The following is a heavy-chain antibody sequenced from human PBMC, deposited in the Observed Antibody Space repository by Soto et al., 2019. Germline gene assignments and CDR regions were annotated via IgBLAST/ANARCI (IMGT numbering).Heavy chain of an antibody. V-gene: IGHV1-69*01. D-gene: IGHD1-26*01. J-gene: IGHJ4*02. CDR3: ARGVGAYYFDS. Sequence: QVQLVQSGAEVKKPGSSVKVSCKASGGTFSTYAITWVRQAPGQGLEWLGGIIPIFVTTDYARKFQGRVTITAAESTSTVFIELSSLTSEDTAVYHCARGVGAYYFDSWGQGTLVTVSS. CDR2: IIPIFVTT. CDR1: GGTFSTYA.